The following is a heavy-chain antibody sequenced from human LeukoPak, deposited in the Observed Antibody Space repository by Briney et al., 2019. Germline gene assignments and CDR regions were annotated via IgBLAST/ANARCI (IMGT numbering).Heavy chain of an antibody. D-gene: IGHD5-24*01. J-gene: IGHJ4*02. CDR1: GYTLTELS. CDR3: ATHLGGVGEPEMDTY. CDR2: FDPEDGET. V-gene: IGHV1-24*01. Sequence: ASVKVSCKVSGYTLTELSMHWVRQAPGKGLEWMGGFDPEDGETIYAQKFQGRVTMTEDTSTDTAYMELSSLRSEDTAVYYCATHLGGVGEPEMDTYGGRGPLAPVSS.